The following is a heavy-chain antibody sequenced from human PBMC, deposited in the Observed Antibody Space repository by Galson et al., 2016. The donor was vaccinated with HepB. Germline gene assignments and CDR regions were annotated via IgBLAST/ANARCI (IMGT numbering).Heavy chain of an antibody. CDR2: INYAGSP. CDR1: GDSISSSDYY. CDR3: ARHTSTRGAFDY. D-gene: IGHD4/OR15-4a*01. J-gene: IGHJ4*02. V-gene: IGHV4-39*01. Sequence: LSLTCTVSGDSISSSDYYWGWIRQPPGKGLEWIASINYAGSPYYNPSLKDRVTISVDTSKNQFSLKVSSVTAADTAVYYCARHTSTRGAFDYWGQGGLVTVSS.